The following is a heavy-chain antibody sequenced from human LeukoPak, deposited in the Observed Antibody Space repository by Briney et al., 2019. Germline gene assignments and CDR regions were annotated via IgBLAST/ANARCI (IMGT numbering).Heavy chain of an antibody. J-gene: IGHJ6*04. V-gene: IGHV5-51*01. CDR2: IYPGDSDT. CDR1: GYSFTSYW. D-gene: IGHD6-25*01. Sequence: GESLKISCKGSGYSFTSYWIGWVRQMPGKGLEGMGIIYPGDSDTRYSPSFQGQVTISADKSISTAYLQWSSLKASDTAMYYCARRDDSRSGYYGMDVWGKGTTVTVSS. CDR3: ARRDDSRSGYYGMDV.